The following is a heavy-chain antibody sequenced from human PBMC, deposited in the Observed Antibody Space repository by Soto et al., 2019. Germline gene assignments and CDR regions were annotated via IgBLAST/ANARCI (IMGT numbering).Heavy chain of an antibody. CDR3: ARADFGVVPAATYIDY. J-gene: IGHJ4*02. V-gene: IGHV1-18*01. D-gene: IGHD6-25*01. CDR1: GYTFTSFV. Sequence: QVQLVQSGAEVKKPGASVKVSCKASGYTFTSFVISWVRQAPGQGLEWMGWISASNGDTNSAQKFQGRLTMATDTSTNTAYMELRSLRSDDTAVYYCARADFGVVPAATYIDYWGQGTRVSVSS. CDR2: ISASNGDT.